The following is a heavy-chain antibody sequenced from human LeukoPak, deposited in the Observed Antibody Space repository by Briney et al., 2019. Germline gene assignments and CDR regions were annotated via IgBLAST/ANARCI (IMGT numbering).Heavy chain of an antibody. CDR1: GYTFTGYY. J-gene: IGHJ4*02. CDR3: ASLSHRVARD. CDR2: INPNSGGT. V-gene: IGHV1-2*02. Sequence: GASVKVSCKASGYTFTGYYMHWVREAPGQGLEWMGWINPNSGGTNYAQKFQGRGTMTRDTSNSTAYMVLSKLRSDDTAVYYCASLSHRVARDWGQGTLVTVSS. D-gene: IGHD2-15*01.